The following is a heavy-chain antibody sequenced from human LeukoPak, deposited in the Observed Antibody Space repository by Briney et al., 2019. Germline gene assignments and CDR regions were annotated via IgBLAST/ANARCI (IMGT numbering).Heavy chain of an antibody. Sequence: GGSLRLSCAASGFTFSSYSMNWVRQAPGKGLEWVSSISSSSSYIYYADSVKGRFTIFRDNAKNSLYLQMNSLRAEDTAVYYCAREGVGATFDWGQGTLVTVSS. D-gene: IGHD1-26*01. J-gene: IGHJ4*02. CDR1: GFTFSSYS. CDR3: AREGVGATFD. V-gene: IGHV3-21*01. CDR2: ISSSSSYI.